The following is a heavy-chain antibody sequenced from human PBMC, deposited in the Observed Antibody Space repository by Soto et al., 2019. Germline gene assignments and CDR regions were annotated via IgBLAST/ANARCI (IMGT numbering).Heavy chain of an antibody. J-gene: IGHJ6*02. CDR1: GYSFTSYW. CDR3: ARSYSSSGSDNLEPPKNYYCMDV. V-gene: IGHV5-51*01. CDR2: IYPGDSDT. Sequence: PGESLKISCKGSGYSFTSYWIGWVRQMPGKGLEWMGIIYPGDSDTRYSPSFQGQVTISADKSISTAYLQWSSLKASDTAMYYCARSYSSSGSDNLEPPKNYYCMDVWGQGTTVTVSS. D-gene: IGHD6-13*01.